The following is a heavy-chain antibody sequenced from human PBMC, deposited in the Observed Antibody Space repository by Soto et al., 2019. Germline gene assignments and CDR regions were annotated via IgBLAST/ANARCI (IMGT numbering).Heavy chain of an antibody. CDR1: GFTVSSNY. D-gene: IGHD5-12*01. CDR3: ARDRYSGYENGFDY. J-gene: IGHJ4*02. CDR2: IYSGGST. V-gene: IGHV3-66*01. Sequence: GGSLRLSCAASGFTVSSNYMSWVRQAPGKGLEWVSVIYSGGSTYYADSVKGRFTISRDNSKNTLYLQMNSLRAEDTAVYYCARDRYSGYENGFDYWGQGTLVTISS.